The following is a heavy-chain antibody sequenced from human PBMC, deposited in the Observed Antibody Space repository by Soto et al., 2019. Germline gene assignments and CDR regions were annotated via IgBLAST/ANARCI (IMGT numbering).Heavy chain of an antibody. CDR2: IRSRANNYAT. CDR1: GFIFSGSA. V-gene: IGHV3-73*01. CDR3: ARGQQAAIGDYYYHGLDV. D-gene: IGHD3-10*01. Sequence: WGSLRLSCAASGFIFSGSAIHCFRQSAFKWLEWVGRIRSRANNYATSSGASVRGRFTFFRDDSKNMAYLQMNTLKTEDTAIYYCARGQQAAIGDYYYHGLDVWGQGTSVTVSS. J-gene: IGHJ6*02.